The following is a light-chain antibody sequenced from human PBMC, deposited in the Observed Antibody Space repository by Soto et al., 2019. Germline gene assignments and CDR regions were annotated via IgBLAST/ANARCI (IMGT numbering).Light chain of an antibody. V-gene: IGLV1-44*01. Sequence: QSVLTQPPSASGTPGQRVTISCSGSSSNIGSHVVYWYQQLAGTAPKLLMYNNNQRPSGVPDRFSGSKSGTSASLAISGLQSEDEADYYCAVWDDSLDGWVFGGGIKLTVL. J-gene: IGLJ3*02. CDR1: SSNIGSHV. CDR3: AVWDDSLDGWV. CDR2: NNN.